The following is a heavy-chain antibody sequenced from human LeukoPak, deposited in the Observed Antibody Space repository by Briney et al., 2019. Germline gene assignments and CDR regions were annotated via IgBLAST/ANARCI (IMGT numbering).Heavy chain of an antibody. CDR1: GYTFTSYY. CDR3: ARVAWGNTHLFDY. Sequence: ASVKVSCKASGYTFTSYYMHWVRPAPGQGLEWMGIINPSGGSTSYAQKFQGRVTMTRDMSTSTVYMELSSLRSEDTAVYYCARVAWGNTHLFDYWGQGTLVTVSS. D-gene: IGHD2/OR15-2a*01. V-gene: IGHV1-46*01. CDR2: INPSGGST. J-gene: IGHJ4*02.